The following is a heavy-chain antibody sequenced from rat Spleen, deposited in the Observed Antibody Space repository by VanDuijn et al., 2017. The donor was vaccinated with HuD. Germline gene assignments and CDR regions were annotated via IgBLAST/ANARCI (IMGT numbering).Heavy chain of an antibody. Sequence: QVRLKESGPGLVQPSQTLSLTCTVSGFSLTNYHVGWVRQSPGKGLEWMGVIWTGGTTAYHSSFNSRLSISRDTSKNQVFLKMNSLQSEDTTTYYCARDLDGYFDYWGQGVMVTVSS. J-gene: IGHJ2*01. CDR3: ARDLDGYFDY. V-gene: IGHV2-43*01. CDR1: GFSLTNYH. D-gene: IGHD1-12*03. CDR2: IWTGGTT.